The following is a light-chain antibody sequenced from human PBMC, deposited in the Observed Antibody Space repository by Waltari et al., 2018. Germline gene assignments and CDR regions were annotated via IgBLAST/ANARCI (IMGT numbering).Light chain of an antibody. CDR3: CSYAGNYVWV. CDR1: SSDIVRYDI. Sequence: QSALTQPAAVSGSPGQSVTISCTGASSDIVRYDIVSWYQQHPGNAPKLGIADVSTRTYGVSDRFSGSKSGDTASLTSSGLQFEDEADYYCCSYAGNYVWVFGGGTRLTVL. V-gene: IGLV2-23*02. CDR2: DVS. J-gene: IGLJ3*02.